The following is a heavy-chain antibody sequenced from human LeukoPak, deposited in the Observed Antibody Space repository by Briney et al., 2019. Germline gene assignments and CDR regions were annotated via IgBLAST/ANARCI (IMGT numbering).Heavy chain of an antibody. CDR3: AADPDYYGSGSYSHFDY. J-gene: IGHJ4*02. CDR1: GFTFTSSA. V-gene: IGHV1-58*02. CDR2: IVVGSGNT. Sequence: SVKVSCKASGFTFTSSAMQWVRQARGQRLEWIGWIVVGSGNTNYAQKFQERVTITREMSTSTAYMELSSLRSEDTAVYYCAADPDYYGSGSYSHFDYWGQGTLVTVSS. D-gene: IGHD3-10*01.